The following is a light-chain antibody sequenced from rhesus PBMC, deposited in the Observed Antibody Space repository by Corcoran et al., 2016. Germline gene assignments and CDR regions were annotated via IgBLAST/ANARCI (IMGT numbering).Light chain of an antibody. J-gene: IGKJ3*01. CDR1: QDISNS. V-gene: IGKV1-25*01. CDR3: QHTYRIPFT. Sequence: DIQMTQSPSSLSASVGDRVTISCQASQDISNSLAWYQQKLGKVPNLLIYRATTLQTGVPSRFRGRGSGTYFTLTISSLQPEDFATYSCQHTYRIPFTFGPGTKVEIK. CDR2: RAT.